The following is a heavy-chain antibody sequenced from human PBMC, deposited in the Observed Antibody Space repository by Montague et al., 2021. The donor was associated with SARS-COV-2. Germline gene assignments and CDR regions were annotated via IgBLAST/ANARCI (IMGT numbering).Heavy chain of an antibody. J-gene: IGHJ3*02. CDR3: ARGWGGTYSDDAFDI. D-gene: IGHD1-26*01. Sequence: SETLSLTCTVSGGSISSYYWSWIRQPPGKGLEWIGYIYYSGSTNYNPSLKSRVPISVDRSKNHFSLKLTSVTAADTAVYYCARGWGGTYSDDAFDIWGQGTMVTVSS. CDR1: GGSISSYY. V-gene: IGHV4-59*12. CDR2: IYYSGST.